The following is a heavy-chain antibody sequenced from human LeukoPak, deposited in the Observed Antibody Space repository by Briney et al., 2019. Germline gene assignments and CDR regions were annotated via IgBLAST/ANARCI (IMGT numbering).Heavy chain of an antibody. V-gene: IGHV4-39*07. CDR1: GGSISSSSYY. CDR3: ARLTAVLKDFDY. J-gene: IGHJ4*02. Sequence: SSETLSLTCTVSGGSISSSSYYWGWIRQPPGKGLEWIGSIYYSGSTYYNPSLKSRVTISVDTSKNQFSLKLSSVTAADTAVYYCARLTAVLKDFDYWGQGTLVTVSS. D-gene: IGHD2-15*01. CDR2: IYYSGST.